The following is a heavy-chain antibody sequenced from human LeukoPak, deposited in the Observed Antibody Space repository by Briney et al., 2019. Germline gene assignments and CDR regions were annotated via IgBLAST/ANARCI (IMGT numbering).Heavy chain of an antibody. D-gene: IGHD4-17*01. J-gene: IGHJ4*02. V-gene: IGHV3-30-3*01. Sequence: LRLSCAASGFTFSSYAMHWVRQAPGKGLEWVAVISYDGSNKYYADSVKGRFTISRDNSKNTLYLQMNSLRAEDTAVYYCARAYGDSVGPVYYFDSWGQGSLVTVSS. CDR2: ISYDGSNK. CDR1: GFTFSSYA. CDR3: ARAYGDSVGPVYYFDS.